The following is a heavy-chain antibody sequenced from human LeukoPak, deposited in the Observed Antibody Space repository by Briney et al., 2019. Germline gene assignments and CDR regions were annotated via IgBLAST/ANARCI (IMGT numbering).Heavy chain of an antibody. D-gene: IGHD6-13*01. Sequence: SETLSLTCTVSGYSISSGYYWGWIRQPPGKGLEWIGSIYHSGSTYYNPSLKSRVTISVDTSKNQFSLKLSSVTAADTAVYYCARGGEYSSSPAFDYWGQGTLVTVSS. CDR2: IYHSGST. CDR3: ARGGEYSSSPAFDY. CDR1: GYSISSGYY. J-gene: IGHJ4*02. V-gene: IGHV4-38-2*02.